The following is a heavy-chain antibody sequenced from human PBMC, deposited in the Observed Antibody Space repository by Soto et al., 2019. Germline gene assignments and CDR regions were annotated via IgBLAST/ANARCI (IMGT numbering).Heavy chain of an antibody. V-gene: IGHV1-18*01. CDR1: GYTFSSYG. D-gene: IGHD3-16*01. Sequence: QVQLVQSGDEVKKPGASVKVSCKASGYTFSSYGISWVRQAPGQGLEWMGWISGYNGNTNYAQKLQGRVTMTIDTSTSTGYMELRSMRSDDTAVYYCARDRGGDGMDVWGQGTTVTVSS. CDR2: ISGYNGNT. J-gene: IGHJ6*02. CDR3: ARDRGGDGMDV.